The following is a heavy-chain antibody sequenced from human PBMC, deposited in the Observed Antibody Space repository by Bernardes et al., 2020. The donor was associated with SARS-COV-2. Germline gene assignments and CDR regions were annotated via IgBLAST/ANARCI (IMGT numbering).Heavy chain of an antibody. J-gene: IGHJ4*02. CDR1: GDSVSSASYY. Sequence: SETLSLTCAVSGDSVSSASYYWGWIRQPPGKGLEWIGNIFYDGSTYSPSLQSRVTISVEMSKNQFSLKLSSVTAADTAVYYCAREWAAEGFDYWGQGTLVTVSS. V-gene: IGHV4-39*02. CDR3: AREWAAEGFDY. CDR2: IFYDGST. D-gene: IGHD6-25*01.